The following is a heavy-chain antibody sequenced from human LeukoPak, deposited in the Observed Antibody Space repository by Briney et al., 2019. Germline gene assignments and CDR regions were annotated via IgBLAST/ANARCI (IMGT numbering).Heavy chain of an antibody. CDR3: TRASGYSSGAVDY. D-gene: IGHD5-18*01. CDR2: ISWNSGSI. J-gene: IGHJ4*02. CDR1: GFTFDDYA. Sequence: GRSLRLSCAASGFTFDDYAMHWVRQAPGKGLEWVSGISWNSGSIGYADSVKGRFTISRDNAKSTLYLQMNSLRADDMALYYCTRASGYSSGAVDYWGRGTLVTVSS. V-gene: IGHV3-9*03.